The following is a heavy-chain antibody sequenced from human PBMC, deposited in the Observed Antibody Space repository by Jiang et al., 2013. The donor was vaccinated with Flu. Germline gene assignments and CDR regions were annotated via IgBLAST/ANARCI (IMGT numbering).Heavy chain of an antibody. CDR1: IDSTSSDHW. D-gene: IGHD5-18*01. CDR2: ISHTGTT. Sequence: GPGLVKPSGTLSLTCTVSIDSTSSDHWWSWVRQAPGKGLEWIGEISHTGTTTYNPSLSSRVAMSIDRSKSHISLKLTSVTAADTAVYYCARHGYYSLDYWGQGTPRHRLL. V-gene: IGHV4-4*02. J-gene: IGHJ4*02. CDR3: ARHGYYSLDY.